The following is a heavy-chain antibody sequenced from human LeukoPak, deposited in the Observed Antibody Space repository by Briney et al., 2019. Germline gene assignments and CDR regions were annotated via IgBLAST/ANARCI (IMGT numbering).Heavy chain of an antibody. J-gene: IGHJ4*02. D-gene: IGHD3-3*01. CDR1: GYTFTSYD. V-gene: IGHV1-8*02. CDR2: MNPNSGNT. CDR3: AREPTDFWSGPKSDFDY. Sequence: ASVKVSCKASGYTFTSYDINWVRQATGQGLEWMGWMNPNSGNTGYAQKFQGRVTMTRDMSTSTVYMELSSLRSEDTAVYYCAREPTDFWSGPKSDFDYWGQGTLVTVSS.